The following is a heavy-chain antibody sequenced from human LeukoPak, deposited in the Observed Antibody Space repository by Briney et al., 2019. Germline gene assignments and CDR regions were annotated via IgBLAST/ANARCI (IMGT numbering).Heavy chain of an antibody. V-gene: IGHV3-23*01. CDR2: LSGSDGTT. CDR3: ATGSHGWGIIRYPFDI. J-gene: IGHJ3*02. D-gene: IGHD3-10*01. Sequence: GGSLRLSCAASGFTFSNYAMNWVRQAPGKGLEWVSSLSGSDGTTYYSDSVKGRFIISSDNSKNTFFLQMNSLRAEDTAVYYCATGSHGWGIIRYPFDIWGQETVVTVSS. CDR1: GFTFSNYA.